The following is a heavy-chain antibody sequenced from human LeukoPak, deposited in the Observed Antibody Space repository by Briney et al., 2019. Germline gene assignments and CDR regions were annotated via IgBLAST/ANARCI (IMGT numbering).Heavy chain of an antibody. Sequence: GGSLRLSCVASGSTFSSYWMSWVRQAPGKGLEWVANIKQDGSEAYYVDSVKGRFIISRDNAKNSLYLEMNSLRVDDTAAYYCARDKQVGATLLDFWGQGTLVTVSS. CDR3: ARDKQVGATLLDF. CDR1: GSTFSSYW. J-gene: IGHJ4*02. CDR2: IKQDGSEA. D-gene: IGHD1-26*01. V-gene: IGHV3-7*01.